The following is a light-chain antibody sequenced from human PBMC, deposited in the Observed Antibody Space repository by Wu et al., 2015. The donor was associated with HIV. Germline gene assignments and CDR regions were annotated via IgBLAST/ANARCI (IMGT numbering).Light chain of an antibody. CDR1: QSVSSN. CDR3: QQHDNWPWT. J-gene: IGKJ1*01. CDR2: SAS. V-gene: IGKV3-15*01. Sequence: EIVMTQSPVTLSVSPGESGTLSCRASQSVSSNLAWYQQKPGQAPRLLIYSASTRATGIPARFSGSGSGTEFFLTISSLQSEDFAVYYCQQHDNWPWTFGQGTKVEIK.